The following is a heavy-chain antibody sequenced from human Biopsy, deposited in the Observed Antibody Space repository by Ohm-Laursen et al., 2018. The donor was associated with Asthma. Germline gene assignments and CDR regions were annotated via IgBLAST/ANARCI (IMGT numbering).Heavy chain of an antibody. J-gene: IGHJ6*02. V-gene: IGHV1-69*01. CDR1: GGSFSNYA. CDR2: LIPVLGTA. CDR3: ARGYSGSDRIVYYYSGMEV. D-gene: IGHD5-12*01. Sequence: SSVKVSCKASGGSFSNYAISWVRQAPRQGLEWMGGLIPVLGTADYTQMFEGRVTITADESTSTAYMELSSLRSEDTAVYYCARGYSGSDRIVYYYSGMEVWGPGTTVTVSS.